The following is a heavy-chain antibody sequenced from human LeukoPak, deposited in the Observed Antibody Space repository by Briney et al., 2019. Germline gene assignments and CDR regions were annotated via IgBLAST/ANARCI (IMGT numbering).Heavy chain of an antibody. J-gene: IGHJ5*02. CDR1: GGSFSGYY. CDR3: ARAYSSSWYFNWFDP. Sequence: PSEALSLTCAVYGGSFSGYYWSWIRQPPGKGLEWIGEINHSGSTNYNPSLKSRVTISVDTSKNQFSLKLSSVTAADTAVYFCARAYSSSWYFNWFDPWGQGTLVTVSS. V-gene: IGHV4-34*01. CDR2: INHSGST. D-gene: IGHD6-13*01.